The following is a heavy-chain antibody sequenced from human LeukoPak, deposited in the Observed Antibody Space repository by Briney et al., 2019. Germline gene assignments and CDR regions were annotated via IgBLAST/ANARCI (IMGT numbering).Heavy chain of an antibody. V-gene: IGHV3-30*02. CDR1: GFTFSSSG. D-gene: IGHD2-2*01. Sequence: GGSLRLSCAASGFTFSSSGMQWLRQAPGKGLEWVAFIRYDGSLKYYADSVKGRFTISRDNSKDTLNLQMNSLRAEDTAVYYCAKCRSSLDWFDPWGQGTLVTVSS. CDR2: IRYDGSLK. CDR3: AKCRSSLDWFDP. J-gene: IGHJ5*02.